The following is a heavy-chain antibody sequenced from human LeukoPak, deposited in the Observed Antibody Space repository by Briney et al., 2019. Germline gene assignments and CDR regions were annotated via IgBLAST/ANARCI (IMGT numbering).Heavy chain of an antibody. V-gene: IGHV4-59*08. CDR2: IFYVGST. J-gene: IGHJ4*02. Sequence: SETLFLTCTVSGGSISGNYWSWIRQPLGKGLEWIGYIFYVGSTIYNPSLKSRVTISVDTSKSQFSLQLSSVTAADTAVYYCARIITGTVALDYRGQGTLVTVSS. D-gene: IGHD1-14*01. CDR3: ARIITGTVALDY. CDR1: GGSISGNY.